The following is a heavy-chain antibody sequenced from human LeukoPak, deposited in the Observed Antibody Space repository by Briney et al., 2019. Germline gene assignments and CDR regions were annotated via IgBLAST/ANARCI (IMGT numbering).Heavy chain of an antibody. J-gene: IGHJ3*02. CDR3: ARGEYCSGGSCYSAAFDI. Sequence: GALRLSCAASGFTFSSYWMHWVRQAPGKGLVWVSRIYSDGSSTNYADSVKGRFTISRDNAKNTLYLQMNSLRAEDTAVYYCARGEYCSGGSCYSAAFDIWGQGTMVTVSS. V-gene: IGHV3-74*01. CDR2: IYSDGSST. CDR1: GFTFSSYW. D-gene: IGHD2-15*01.